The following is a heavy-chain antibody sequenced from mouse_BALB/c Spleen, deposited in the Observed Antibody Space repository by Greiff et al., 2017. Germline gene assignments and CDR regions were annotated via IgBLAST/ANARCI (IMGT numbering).Heavy chain of an antibody. V-gene: IGHV14-3*02. CDR2: IDPANGNT. CDR3: ARPGATGGFAY. CDR1: GFNIKDTY. D-gene: IGHD3-1*01. J-gene: IGHJ3*01. Sequence: EVQLHQSGAELVKPGASVKLSCTASGFNIKDTYMHWVKQRPEQGLEWIGRIDPANGNTKYDPKFQGKAPITADTSSNTAYLQLSSLTSEDTAVYYCARPGATGGFAYWGQGTLVTVSA.